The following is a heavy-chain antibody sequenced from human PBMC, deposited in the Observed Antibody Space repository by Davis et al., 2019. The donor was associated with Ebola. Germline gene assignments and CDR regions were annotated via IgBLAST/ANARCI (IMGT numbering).Heavy chain of an antibody. CDR2: IYYSGST. V-gene: IGHV4-30-4*01. D-gene: IGHD3-9*01. Sequence: SETLSLTCTVSGGSISSGGYYWSWIRQHPGKGLEWIGYIYYSGSTYYNPSLKSRVTISVDTSKNQFSLKLSSVTAADTAVYYCARSELRNFDWLPYFDYWGQGTLVTVSP. J-gene: IGHJ4*02. CDR3: ARSELRNFDWLPYFDY. CDR1: GGSISSGGYY.